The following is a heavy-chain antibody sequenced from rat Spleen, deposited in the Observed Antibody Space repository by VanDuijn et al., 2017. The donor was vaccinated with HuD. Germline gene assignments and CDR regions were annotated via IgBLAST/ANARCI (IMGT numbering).Heavy chain of an antibody. D-gene: IGHD1-1*01. J-gene: IGHJ2*01. CDR3: ARHPDYSNYFDY. CDR2: ISSSGGST. Sequence: EVQLVESGGGLVQPGRSLKVSCAASGFTFSNYDMAWVRQAPTKGLEWVASISSSGGSTYYRDSVKGRFTVSRDNAKSNLYLQMDSLGSEDKATDYCARHPDYSNYFDYWGQGVMVTVSS. V-gene: IGHV5-25*01. CDR1: GFTFSNYD.